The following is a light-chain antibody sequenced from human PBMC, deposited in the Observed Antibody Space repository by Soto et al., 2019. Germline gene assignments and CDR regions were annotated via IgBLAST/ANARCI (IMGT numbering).Light chain of an antibody. CDR2: GAS. CDR1: QSVSRSY. V-gene: IGKV3-20*01. Sequence: EIVLTQSPGTLSLSPGERATLSCRASQSVSRSYLAWYQQKPGQAPRLLIYGASSRATGIPDRFSGSGSGTDFTLTISRLEPEDFAVYYCQQYGSWFPFGQGTKVDIK. CDR3: QQYGSWFP. J-gene: IGKJ1*01.